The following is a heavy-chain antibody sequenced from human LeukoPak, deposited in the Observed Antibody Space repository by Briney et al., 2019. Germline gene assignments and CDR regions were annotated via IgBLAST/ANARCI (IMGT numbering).Heavy chain of an antibody. J-gene: IGHJ4*02. CDR2: IIPIFGTA. D-gene: IGHD2-15*01. Sequence: ASVKVSCKACGGTFSSYAISWVRQAPGQGLEWMGGIIPIFGTANYAQKFQGRVTITTDESTSTAYMELSSLRSEDTAVYYCARDVAGPMRVGSYDYWGQGTLVTVSS. CDR1: GGTFSSYA. V-gene: IGHV1-69*05. CDR3: ARDVAGPMRVGSYDY.